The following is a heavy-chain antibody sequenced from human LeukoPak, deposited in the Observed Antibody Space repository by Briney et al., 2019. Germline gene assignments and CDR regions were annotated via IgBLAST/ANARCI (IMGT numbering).Heavy chain of an antibody. CDR2: IIPILGIA. V-gene: IGHV1-69*04. J-gene: IGHJ4*02. D-gene: IGHD5-18*01. Sequence: ASVKVSCKASGGTFSSYAISWVRQAPGQGLEWMGRIIPILGIANYAQKFQGRVTITADKPTSTAYMELSSLRSEDTAVYYCARGGGYSYEVLDYWGQGTLVTVSS. CDR3: ARGGGYSYEVLDY. CDR1: GGTFSSYA.